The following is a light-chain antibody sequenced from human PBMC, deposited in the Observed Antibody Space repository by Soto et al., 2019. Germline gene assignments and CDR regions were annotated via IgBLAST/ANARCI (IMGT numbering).Light chain of an antibody. Sequence: DIVMTQSPDSLTVSLGDRATINCKSSQSVLYSSNNKNQLAWYQQKPGQPPKLLIYWASTRESGVPDRFSGSRSGTDFTLTISSLQAEDVAVYYCQHYYSPPWTFGQGTKVEIK. J-gene: IGKJ1*01. V-gene: IGKV4-1*01. CDR2: WAS. CDR1: QSVLYSSNNKNQ. CDR3: QHYYSPPWT.